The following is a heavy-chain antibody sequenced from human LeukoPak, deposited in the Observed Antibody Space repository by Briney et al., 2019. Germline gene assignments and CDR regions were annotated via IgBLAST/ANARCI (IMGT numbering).Heavy chain of an antibody. D-gene: IGHD1-26*01. Sequence: PGGSLRLSCAASGFTFSNSWMSWVRQAPAKGLEWVAVIKQDGSETYYVGSVQGRFTISRDNAKNSLYLEMNSLRAEDTAVYYCAKGTREPDLWGRGALVTVSS. V-gene: IGHV3-7*03. CDR1: GFTFSNSW. J-gene: IGHJ2*01. CDR2: IKQDGSET. CDR3: AKGTREPDL.